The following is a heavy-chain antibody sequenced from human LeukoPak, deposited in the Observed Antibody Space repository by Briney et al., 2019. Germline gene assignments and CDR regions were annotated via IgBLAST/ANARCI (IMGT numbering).Heavy chain of an antibody. J-gene: IGHJ4*02. D-gene: IGHD6-19*01. Sequence: GESLKISCKGSGYSFTNYWIGWVRQLPGKGLEWMGIIYPGDSDTKYSPSFRGQVTISADKSISTAYLQWSSLKASDTAMYYCARRFRAVTGPDYWGQGTLVTVSS. V-gene: IGHV5-51*01. CDR3: ARRFRAVTGPDY. CDR1: GYSFTNYW. CDR2: IYPGDSDT.